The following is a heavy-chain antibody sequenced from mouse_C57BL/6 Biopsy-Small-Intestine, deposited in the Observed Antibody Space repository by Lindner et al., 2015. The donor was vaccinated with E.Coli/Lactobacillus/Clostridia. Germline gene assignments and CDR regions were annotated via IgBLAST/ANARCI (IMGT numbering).Heavy chain of an antibody. CDR1: GYSFTGYY. D-gene: IGHD2-4*01. V-gene: IGHV1-42*01. CDR3: ARGRDDFLDLGY. CDR2: INPSTGGT. Sequence: VQLQESGPELVKPGASVKISCKASGYSFTGYYMQWVKQSPEKSLEWIGEINPSTGGTTYNQKFKAKATLTVDKSSSTAYMQLKSLTSEDSAVYYCARGRDDFLDLGYWGQGTTLTVSS. J-gene: IGHJ2*01.